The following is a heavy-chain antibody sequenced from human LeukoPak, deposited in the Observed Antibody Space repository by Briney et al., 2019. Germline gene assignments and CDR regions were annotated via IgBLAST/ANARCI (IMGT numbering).Heavy chain of an antibody. V-gene: IGHV4-39*07. Sequence: PSETLSLTCDVSGGSISSSGYYGAWIRQPPGKGLEWIGSVYYNGDTYYNPSLRSRVTFSVDTSKNQFSLKLSSVTAADTAVYYCARVRRGWEPFGWGQGTLVTVSS. CDR1: GGSISSSGYY. CDR2: VYYNGDT. J-gene: IGHJ4*02. CDR3: ARVRRGWEPFG. D-gene: IGHD1-26*01.